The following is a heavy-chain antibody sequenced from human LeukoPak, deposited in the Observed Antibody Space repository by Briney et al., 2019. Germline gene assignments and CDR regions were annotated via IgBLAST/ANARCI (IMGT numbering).Heavy chain of an antibody. CDR1: GGSISSYY. CDR2: IYYSGST. V-gene: IGHV4-59*01. CDR3: ARLGYDSSGYYPRYDY. D-gene: IGHD3-22*01. Sequence: PSETLSLTCTVSGGSISSYYWSWIRQPPGKGLEWLGYIYYSGSTNYNPSLKSRVTISVDTSKNQFSLKLSSVTAADTAVYYCARLGYDSSGYYPRYDYWGQGTLVTVSS. J-gene: IGHJ4*02.